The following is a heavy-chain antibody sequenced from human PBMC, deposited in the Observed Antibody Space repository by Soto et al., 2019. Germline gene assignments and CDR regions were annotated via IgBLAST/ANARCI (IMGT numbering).Heavy chain of an antibody. CDR3: ARGGVAYSGCPAACGMDV. V-gene: IGHV1-18*01. J-gene: IGHJ6*02. CDR1: GYTFTSYG. Sequence: QVQLVQSGAEVKKPGASVKVSCKASGYTFTSYGISWVRQAPGQGLEWMGWISAYNGNTNYAQKLQGRVTMTTDTSPSTAYMERRSLRSADTAVYYCARGGVAYSGCPAACGMDVWGQGTTVTVSS. D-gene: IGHD5-12*01. CDR2: ISAYNGNT.